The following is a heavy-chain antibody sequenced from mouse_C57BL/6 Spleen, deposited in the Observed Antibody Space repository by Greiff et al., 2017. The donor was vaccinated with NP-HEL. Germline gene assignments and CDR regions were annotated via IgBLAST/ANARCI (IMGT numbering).Heavy chain of an antibody. V-gene: IGHV1-80*01. D-gene: IGHD1-1*01. CDR3: ARSPFGNYGGAMDY. CDR1: GYAFSSYW. J-gene: IGHJ4*01. Sequence: QVQLQQSGAELVKPGASVKISCKASGYAFSSYWMNWVKQRPGKGLEWIGQIYPGDGDTNYNGKFKGKATLTAGKSSSTAYMQLSSLTSEDSAVYFCARSPFGNYGGAMDYWGQGTSVTVSS. CDR2: IYPGDGDT.